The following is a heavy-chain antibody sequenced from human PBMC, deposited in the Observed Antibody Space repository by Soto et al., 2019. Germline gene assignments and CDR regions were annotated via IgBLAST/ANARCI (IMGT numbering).Heavy chain of an antibody. D-gene: IGHD6-19*01. V-gene: IGHV1-18*01. CDR3: SRDARKWLGAAFDV. CDR1: GYTFVSYG. CDR2: ISSYNGNT. Sequence: QVQLVQSGAEVKEPGASVKVSCKASGYTFVSYGISWVRQAPGQGLEWMGWISSYNGNTNYAQKFQGRVTMTTDTATSTVYMELRSLRSDDTAVYYCSRDARKWLGAAFDVWGQGTMVTVSS. J-gene: IGHJ3*01.